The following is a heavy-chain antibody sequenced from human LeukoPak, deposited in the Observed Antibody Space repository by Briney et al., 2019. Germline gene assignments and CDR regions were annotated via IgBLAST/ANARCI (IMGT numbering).Heavy chain of an antibody. Sequence: GGSLRLSCEASGFTFGSHAMYWVRQAPGKGLEWVAGIFGSGGSPHYADPVKGRSTISRDNSRNTVYLQINSLRAEDTAVYYCGKTTVGYSSGQKPAWPVDYWGQGTLVTVSS. J-gene: IGHJ4*02. CDR3: GKTTVGYSSGQKPAWPVDY. D-gene: IGHD5-18*01. CDR2: IFGSGGSP. V-gene: IGHV3-23*01. CDR1: GFTFGSHA.